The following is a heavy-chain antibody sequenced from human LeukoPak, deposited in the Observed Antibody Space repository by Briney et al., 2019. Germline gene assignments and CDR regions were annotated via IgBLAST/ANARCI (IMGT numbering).Heavy chain of an antibody. V-gene: IGHV3-7*03. Sequence: GGSLRLSCAASGFTFSNYWMTWVRQAPGKGLEWVANINRDGSERYYVDSVKGRFTISRDDAKSSLYLQMNSLGAEDTAVYYCARRNAMDVWGQGTTVIVFS. CDR1: GFTFSNYW. J-gene: IGHJ6*02. CDR3: ARRNAMDV. CDR2: INRDGSER.